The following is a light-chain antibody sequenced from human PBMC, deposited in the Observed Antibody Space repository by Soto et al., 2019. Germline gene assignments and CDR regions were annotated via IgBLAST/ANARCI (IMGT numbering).Light chain of an antibody. Sequence: QSVLTQPPSASGTPGQRVTISCSGSSSNIGSNTVNWYQQLPGTAPKLLIYEVTNRPSGVSDRFSGSKSGNTASLTISGLQAEDEADYYCSSKRDSSTLFVFGTGTKVTVL. CDR2: EVT. CDR3: SSKRDSSTLFV. J-gene: IGLJ1*01. V-gene: IGLV1-44*01. CDR1: SSNIGSNT.